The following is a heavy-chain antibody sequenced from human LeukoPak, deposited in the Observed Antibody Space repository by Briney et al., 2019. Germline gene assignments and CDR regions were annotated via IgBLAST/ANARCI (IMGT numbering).Heavy chain of an antibody. CDR1: GFTFSSYW. D-gene: IGHD3-3*01. V-gene: IGHV3-7*01. CDR3: VRESDVWSGPGIGRPLDV. Sequence: PGGSLRLSCAASGFTFSSYWMSWVRQAPGKGLEGVADIKQDGKEKYYVDSVKGRFTISRDNAKNSVSLQMDGLRAEDTAVYHCVRESDVWSGPGIGRPLDVWGKGTTVTVSS. J-gene: IGHJ6*04. CDR2: IKQDGKEK.